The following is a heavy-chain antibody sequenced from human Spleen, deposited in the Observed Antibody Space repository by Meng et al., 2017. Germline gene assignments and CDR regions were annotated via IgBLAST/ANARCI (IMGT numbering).Heavy chain of an antibody. Sequence: LQQLGGGLLKPSETLSLTCVVSGGSFSDYYWSWIRQPPGKGLEWIGEINHSGSTNYNPSLESRATISVDTSQNNLSLKLSSVTAADSAVYYCARGPTTMAHDFDYWGQGTLVTVSS. CDR2: INHSGST. J-gene: IGHJ4*02. CDR1: GGSFSDYY. CDR3: ARGPTTMAHDFDY. V-gene: IGHV4-34*01. D-gene: IGHD4-11*01.